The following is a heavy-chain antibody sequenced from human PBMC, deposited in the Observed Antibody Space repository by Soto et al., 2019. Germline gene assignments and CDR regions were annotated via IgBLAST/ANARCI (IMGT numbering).Heavy chain of an antibody. CDR3: ARDRWGSGWYDY. Sequence: PSETLSLTCTVSGGSISSYYWGWIRQPPGKGLEWIGYIYYSGSTNYNPSLKSRVTISVDTSKDQFSLKLSSVTAADTAVYYCARDRWGSGWYDYWGQGTLVTSPQ. D-gene: IGHD6-19*01. CDR1: GGSISSYY. V-gene: IGHV4-59*01. J-gene: IGHJ4*02. CDR2: IYYSGST.